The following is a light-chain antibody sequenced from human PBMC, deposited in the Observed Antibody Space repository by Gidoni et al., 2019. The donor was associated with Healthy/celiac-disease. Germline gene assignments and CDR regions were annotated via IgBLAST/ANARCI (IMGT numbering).Light chain of an antibody. CDR3: QQYDNLPLT. CDR1: QDISNY. Sequence: DIQMTQSPSSLSASLGDRVTITCQASQDISNYLNWYQQKPGKAPKLLIYDASNLETGVPSRFVGSGSGTDFTFTISSLQPEDIATYYCQQYDNLPLTFXGXTKVEIK. V-gene: IGKV1-33*01. CDR2: DAS. J-gene: IGKJ4*01.